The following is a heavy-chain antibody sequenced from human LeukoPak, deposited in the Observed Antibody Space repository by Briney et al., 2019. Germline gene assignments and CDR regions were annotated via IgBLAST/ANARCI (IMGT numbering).Heavy chain of an antibody. CDR3: ATYCYGDYATHYFDF. D-gene: IGHD4-17*01. J-gene: IGHJ4*02. CDR2: IHDSGTT. CDR1: SASITSSHW. Sequence: SETLSLTGAGSSASITSSHWWSWARQPPGKGLEWIGEIHDSGTTNYKPSLKSRVTMPLDKANNQISLKLTTVTAADTALYYCATYCYGDYATHYFDFWGQGTLVTVSS. V-gene: IGHV4-4*02.